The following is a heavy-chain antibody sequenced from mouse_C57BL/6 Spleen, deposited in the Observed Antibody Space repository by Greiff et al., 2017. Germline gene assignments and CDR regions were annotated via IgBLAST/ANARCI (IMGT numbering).Heavy chain of an antibody. CDR2: IWSGGST. D-gene: IGHD1-1*01. J-gene: IGHJ4*01. CDR3: ARKRTTVVEDYAMDY. V-gene: IGHV2-2*01. CDR1: GFSLTSYG. Sequence: VQLQQSGPGLVQPSQSLSITCTVSGFSLTSYGVHWVRQSPGKGLEWLGVIWSGGSTDYNAAFISRLSISKDNSKSQVFFKMNSLQADDTAIYYCARKRTTVVEDYAMDYWGQGTSVTVSS.